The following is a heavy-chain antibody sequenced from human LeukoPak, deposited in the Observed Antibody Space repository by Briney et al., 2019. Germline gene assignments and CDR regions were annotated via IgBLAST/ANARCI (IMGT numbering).Heavy chain of an antibody. Sequence: GGSLRLSCAASGFTFSSYWMSWVRQAPGKGLEWVSFIYSGGNTHCSDSVKGRFTISRDNSKNTLYLQMNSLRAEDTAVYYCARRAGEYSHPYDYWGQGTLVTVSS. V-gene: IGHV3-53*01. CDR3: ARRAGEYSHPYDY. CDR2: IYSGGNT. J-gene: IGHJ4*02. D-gene: IGHD4-17*01. CDR1: GFTFSSYW.